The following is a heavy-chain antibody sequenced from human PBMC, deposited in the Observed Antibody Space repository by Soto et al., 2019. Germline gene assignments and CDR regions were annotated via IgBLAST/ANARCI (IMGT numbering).Heavy chain of an antibody. D-gene: IGHD2-15*01. CDR1: GFSFSNYA. CDR2: ISAPGGST. V-gene: IGHV3-23*01. J-gene: IGHJ4*02. CDR3: AKVETWTYFDY. Sequence: GGPLRLSCAASGFSFSNYAMGWVRQAPGKGLEWVSAISAPGGSTYYADSVKGRFTISRDNSKNTYLQMNSLRAEDTAVYYCAKVETWTYFDYWGQGTLVTVSS.